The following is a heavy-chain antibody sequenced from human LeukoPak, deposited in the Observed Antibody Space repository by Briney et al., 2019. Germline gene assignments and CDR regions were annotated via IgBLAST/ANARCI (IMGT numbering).Heavy chain of an antibody. CDR1: GFTFSSYG. CDR2: IRYDGSNK. D-gene: IGHD1-26*01. CDR3: AKRSDSGSYPFRY. J-gene: IGHJ4*02. V-gene: IGHV3-30*02. Sequence: QPGGSLRLSCAASGFTFSSYGMHWVRQAPGKGLEWVAFIRYDGSNKYYADSVKGRFTISRDSSKNTLYLQMNSLRAEDTAVYYCAKRSDSGSYPFRYWGQGTLVTVSS.